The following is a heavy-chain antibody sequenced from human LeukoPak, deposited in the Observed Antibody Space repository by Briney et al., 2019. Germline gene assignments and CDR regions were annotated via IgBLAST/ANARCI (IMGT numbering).Heavy chain of an antibody. CDR1: GGSISSYY. D-gene: IGHD5-12*01. V-gene: IGHV4-4*07. CDR3: ARASWLPQSRNYYYMDV. Sequence: SETLSLTCAVSGGSISSYYWSWIRQPAGKGLEWIGRIYTSGSTNYNPSLKSRVTMSVDTSKNQFSLKLSSVTAADTAVYYCARASWLPQSRNYYYMDVWGKGTTVTISS. J-gene: IGHJ6*03. CDR2: IYTSGST.